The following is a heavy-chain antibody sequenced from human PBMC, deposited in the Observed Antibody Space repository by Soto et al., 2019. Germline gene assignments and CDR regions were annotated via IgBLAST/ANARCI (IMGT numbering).Heavy chain of an antibody. Sequence: PSETLSLTCTVSGGSISSYYWSWIRQPPGKGLEWIGYIYYSGSTNYNPSLKSRVTISVDTSKNQFSLKLSSVTAADTAVYYCARLARGRAFDIWGQGTMVTVSS. CDR1: GGSISSYY. CDR2: IYYSGST. D-gene: IGHD2-15*01. V-gene: IGHV4-59*01. J-gene: IGHJ3*02. CDR3: ARLARGRAFDI.